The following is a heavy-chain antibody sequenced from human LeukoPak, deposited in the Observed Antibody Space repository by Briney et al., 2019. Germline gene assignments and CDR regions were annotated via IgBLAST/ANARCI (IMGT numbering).Heavy chain of an antibody. D-gene: IGHD1-26*01. CDR2: MNPNSGNT. V-gene: IGHV1-8*01. J-gene: IGHJ4*02. CDR3: ARVSPPGSYFLHPFDY. Sequence: ASVKVSCKASGYTFTSYDINWVRQATGQGLEWMGWMNPNSGNTGYAQKFQGRVTMTRNTSISTAYMELSSLRSEDTAVYYCARVSPPGSYFLHPFDYWGQGTLVTVSS. CDR1: GYTFTSYD.